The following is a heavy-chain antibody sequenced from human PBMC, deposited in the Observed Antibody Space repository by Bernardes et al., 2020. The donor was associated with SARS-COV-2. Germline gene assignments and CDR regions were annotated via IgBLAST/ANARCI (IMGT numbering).Heavy chain of an antibody. V-gene: IGHV3-74*01. CDR1: GFTFTDSW. J-gene: IGHJ4*02. D-gene: IGHD6-13*01. CDR3: ARVRRAEAGIDY. CDR2: ITPDGSGA. Sequence: GESLKLSCAASGFTFTDSWMHWVRQGPGKGLVWVSRITPDGSGANYADSVKGRFTISRDNARNTVYLQMNSLRAEDTAVYYCARVRRAEAGIDYWGQGTLVTV.